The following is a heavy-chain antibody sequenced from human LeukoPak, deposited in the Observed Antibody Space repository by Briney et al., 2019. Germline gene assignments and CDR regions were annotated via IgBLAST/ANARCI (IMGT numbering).Heavy chain of an antibody. D-gene: IGHD6-19*01. Sequence: SETLSLTCTVSGGSISSYYWSWFRQPPGKGLEWIGYIYYSGSTNYNPSLKSRVTISVDTSKNQFSLKLSSVTAADTAVYYCARDREGRGSGWLFDYWGQGTLVTVSS. V-gene: IGHV4-59*01. CDR3: ARDREGRGSGWLFDY. CDR1: GGSISSYY. CDR2: IYYSGST. J-gene: IGHJ4*02.